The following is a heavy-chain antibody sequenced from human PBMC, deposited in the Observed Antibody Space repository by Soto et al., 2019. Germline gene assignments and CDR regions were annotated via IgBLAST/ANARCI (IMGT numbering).Heavy chain of an antibody. CDR1: GFTFSSYS. J-gene: IGHJ4*02. CDR2: ISSSSSYI. D-gene: IGHD3-9*01. V-gene: IGHV3-21*01. Sequence: LRLSCAASGFTFSSYSMNWVRQAPGKGLEWVSSISSSSSYIYYADSVKGRFTISRDNAKNSLYLQMNSLRAEDTAVYYCAREYDILTGYYPMYYFDYWGQGTLVTVSS. CDR3: AREYDILTGYYPMYYFDY.